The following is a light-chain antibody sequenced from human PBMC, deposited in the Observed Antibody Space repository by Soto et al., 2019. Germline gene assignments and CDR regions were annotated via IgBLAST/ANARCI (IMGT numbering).Light chain of an antibody. V-gene: IGKV3-15*01. CDR1: QSVSSN. CDR3: QQYNVWPLT. Sequence: EIVMTQSPATLSMSRGERATLSCRASQSVSSNLAWYQQKPGQTPKLLIYVASTRATGIPARFSGSGSGTEFTLTISSLQSEDFAVYYCQQYNVWPLTFGGGTKVEFK. J-gene: IGKJ4*01. CDR2: VAS.